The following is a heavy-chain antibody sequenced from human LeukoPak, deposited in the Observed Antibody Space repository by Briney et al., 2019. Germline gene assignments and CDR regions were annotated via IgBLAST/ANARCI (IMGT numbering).Heavy chain of an antibody. V-gene: IGHV3-11*01. CDR3: ARGAAAGLYYFDY. CDR1: GFTFSDYY. CDR2: ISSSGSTI. D-gene: IGHD6-13*01. J-gene: IGHJ4*02. Sequence: GGSLRLSCAASGFTFSDYYMSWIRQAPGKGLEWVSYISSSGSTIYFADSVKGRFTISRDNAKNSLYLQMNSLRAEDTAVYYCARGAAAGLYYFDYWGQGTLVTVSS.